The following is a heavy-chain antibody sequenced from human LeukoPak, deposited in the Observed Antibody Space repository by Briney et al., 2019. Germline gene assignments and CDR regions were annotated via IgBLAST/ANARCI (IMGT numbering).Heavy chain of an antibody. CDR2: ISYDGSNK. CDR1: GFTFSSYA. Sequence: GGSLRLSCAASGFTFSSYAMHWVRQAPGKGLEWVAVISYDGSNKYYADSVKGRFTISRDHSKNTLYLQMNSLRAEDTAVYYCARADSGGYRSPFDYWGQGTLVTVSS. CDR3: ARADSGGYRSPFDY. J-gene: IGHJ4*02. V-gene: IGHV3-30-3*01. D-gene: IGHD1-26*01.